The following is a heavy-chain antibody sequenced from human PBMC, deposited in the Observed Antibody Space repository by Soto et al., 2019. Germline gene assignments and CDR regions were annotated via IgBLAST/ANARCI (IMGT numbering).Heavy chain of an antibody. CDR3: AKAEGAALYGFSPGY. V-gene: IGHV3-23*01. J-gene: IGHJ4*01. D-gene: IGHD6-6*01. CDR2: ISGSGGST. CDR1: GFTFISNA. Sequence: EVQLLESGGGLVQPGGSLRRSCAASGFTFISNAMSCVRQAPGQGLEWVSAISGSGGSTYYADSVKGRFTISRDNANNTLYLDMNSLRAEDTAVYYCAKAEGAALYGFSPGYWRHVTQVTVSS.